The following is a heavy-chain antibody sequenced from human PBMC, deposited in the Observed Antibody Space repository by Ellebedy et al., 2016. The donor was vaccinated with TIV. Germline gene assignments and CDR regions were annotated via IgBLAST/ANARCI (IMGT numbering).Heavy chain of an antibody. V-gene: IGHV1-46*01. CDR1: GYTFTSHY. J-gene: IGHJ5*02. CDR2: IDPSDVGT. D-gene: IGHD4-23*01. CDR3: ARGRYGGNEWFYP. Sequence: AASVKVSCKASGYTFTSHYIHWVRQAPGQGLEWMGLIDPSDVGTTYAQSFHGKVTMTSATSTNTVYMELSSLRSEDTAVYYCARGRYGGNEWFYPWGQGILVTVSS.